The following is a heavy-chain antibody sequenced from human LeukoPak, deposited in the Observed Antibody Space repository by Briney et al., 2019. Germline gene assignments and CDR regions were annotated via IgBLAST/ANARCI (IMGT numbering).Heavy chain of an antibody. V-gene: IGHV3-64D*09. Sequence: GGSLRLSCSASGFTFSSYAMHWVRQAPGKGLEYVSAISSNGGSTYYADSVKGRFTISGDNSKNTLYLQMSSLRAEDTAVYYCVKGSLYCGSDCYFDYWGQGTLVTVSS. CDR2: ISSNGGST. CDR3: VKGSLYCGSDCYFDY. J-gene: IGHJ4*02. CDR1: GFTFSSYA. D-gene: IGHD2-21*02.